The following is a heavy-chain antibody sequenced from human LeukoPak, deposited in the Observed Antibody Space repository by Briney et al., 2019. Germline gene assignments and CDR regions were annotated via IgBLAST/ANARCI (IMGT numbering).Heavy chain of an antibody. D-gene: IGHD2-15*01. CDR3: VSEGGDFDY. CDR2: INHSGST. Sequence: SETLSLTCTVSGGSISSSSYYWGWIRQPPGKGLEWIGEINHSGSTNYNPSLKSRVTISVDTSKNHFSLKLSSVTAADTAVYYCVSEGGDFDYWGQGTLVTVSS. J-gene: IGHJ4*02. CDR1: GGSISSSSYY. V-gene: IGHV4-39*02.